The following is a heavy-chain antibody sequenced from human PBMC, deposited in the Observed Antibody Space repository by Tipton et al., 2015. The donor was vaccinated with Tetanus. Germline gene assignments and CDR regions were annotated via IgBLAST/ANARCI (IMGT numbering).Heavy chain of an antibody. CDR3: VRATGGYRGYDYVDF. CDR1: GFIFSDYY. Sequence: SLRLSCAASGFIFSDYYMSWIRQAPGKGLEWVSYIRSRGDTIYYADSVKGRFTISRDNAKNLVFLQMNSLRAEDTAVYYCVRATGGYRGYDYVDFWGQGTLVAVSS. J-gene: IGHJ4*02. CDR2: IRSRGDTI. V-gene: IGHV3-11*01. D-gene: IGHD5-12*01.